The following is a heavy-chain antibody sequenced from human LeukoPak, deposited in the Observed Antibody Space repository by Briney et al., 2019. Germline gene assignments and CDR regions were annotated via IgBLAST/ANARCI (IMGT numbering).Heavy chain of an antibody. CDR2: INHSGST. Sequence: PSETLSLTCAVYGGSFSGYYWSWIRQPPGKGLEWIGEINHSGSTYYNPSLKSRVAISVDTSKNQFSLRLNSVTAADTAVYYCARSPRYYDSSGPLVLFDYWGQGTLVTVSS. CDR3: ARSPRYYDSSGPLVLFDY. CDR1: GGSFSGYY. D-gene: IGHD3-22*01. J-gene: IGHJ4*02. V-gene: IGHV4-34*01.